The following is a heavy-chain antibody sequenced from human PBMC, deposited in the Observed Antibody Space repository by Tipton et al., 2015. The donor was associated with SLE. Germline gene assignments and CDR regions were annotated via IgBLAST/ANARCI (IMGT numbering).Heavy chain of an antibody. CDR3: ARDLGIAAAG. V-gene: IGHV3-7*01. D-gene: IGHD6-13*01. Sequence: SLRLSCAASGFTFSSLWMSWVRQAPGKGLEWVANIKQDGSEKYYVDSVKGRFTISRDNAKNSLYLQMNSLRAEDTAVYYCARDLGIAAAGWGQGTLVTVSS. CDR1: GFTFSSLW. CDR2: IKQDGSEK. J-gene: IGHJ4*02.